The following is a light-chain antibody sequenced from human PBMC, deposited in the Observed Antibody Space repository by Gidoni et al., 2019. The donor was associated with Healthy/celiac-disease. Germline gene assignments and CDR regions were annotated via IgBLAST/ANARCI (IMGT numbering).Light chain of an antibody. CDR1: SGSVSTSYY. V-gene: IGLV8-61*01. Sequence: QTVVNQEPSFSVSPGGTVTLTCGLSSGSVSTSYYTSWYQQTPGQAPRTLIYSTNTRSSGVPDRFSGSILGNKAALTITGAQADDESDYYCVLYMGSGIWVFGGGTKLTVL. CDR3: VLYMGSGIWV. CDR2: STN. J-gene: IGLJ3*02.